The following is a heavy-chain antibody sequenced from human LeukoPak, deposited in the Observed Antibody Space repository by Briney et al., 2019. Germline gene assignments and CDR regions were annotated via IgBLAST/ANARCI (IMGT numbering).Heavy chain of an antibody. CDR1: GFTFSGYW. Sequence: GGSLRLSCAASGFTFSGYWMHWVRQAPGKGLEWVANIRQDGSVKYYLDSVKGRFTISRDNVKNSLFLQMNSLRAEDTAVYYCARDLRAYGSGSYYLDRWGQGTLVTVSS. J-gene: IGHJ4*02. CDR2: IRQDGSVK. V-gene: IGHV3-7*01. D-gene: IGHD3-10*01. CDR3: ARDLRAYGSGSYYLDR.